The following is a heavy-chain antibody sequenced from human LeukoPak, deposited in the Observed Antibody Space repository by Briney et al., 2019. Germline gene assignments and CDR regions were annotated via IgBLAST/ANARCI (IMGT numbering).Heavy chain of an antibody. Sequence: GGSLRLSCAASGFTFSSYEMNWVRQAPGKGLEWVSYISSSGTTTYYADSVKGRLTISRDNAKNSLYLQMNSLRAEDTAVYYCARRYCSSNSCPIDYWGQGILVTVSS. CDR1: GFTFSSYE. J-gene: IGHJ4*02. D-gene: IGHD2-2*01. V-gene: IGHV3-48*03. CDR2: ISSSGTTT. CDR3: ARRYCSSNSCPIDY.